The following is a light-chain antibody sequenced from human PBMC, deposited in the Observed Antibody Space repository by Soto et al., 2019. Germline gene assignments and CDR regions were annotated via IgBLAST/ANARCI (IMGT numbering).Light chain of an antibody. V-gene: IGLV2-14*01. CDR2: EVS. Sequence: QSALTQPASVSGSPGQSIIISCTGTSSDVGGYNYVSWYQQHPGKAPKLMIYEVSNRPSGVSNRFSGSKSGNTASLTISGLQAEDDADYYCSSYTSSSTPWVFGGGTKLTVL. CDR3: SSYTSSSTPWV. CDR1: SSDVGGYNY. J-gene: IGLJ3*02.